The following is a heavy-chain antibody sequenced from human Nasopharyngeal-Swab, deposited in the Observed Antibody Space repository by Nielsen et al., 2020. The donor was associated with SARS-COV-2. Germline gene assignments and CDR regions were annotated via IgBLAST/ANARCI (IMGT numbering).Heavy chain of an antibody. CDR2: IWYDGSNK. J-gene: IGHJ4*02. Sequence: VCQAPGKGLEWVAVIWYDGSNKYYADSVKGRFTISRDNSKNTLYLQMNSLRAEDTAVYYCARDPPSSIVGATSSGDYWGQGTLVTVSS. D-gene: IGHD1-26*01. V-gene: IGHV3-33*01. CDR3: ARDPPSSIVGATSSGDY.